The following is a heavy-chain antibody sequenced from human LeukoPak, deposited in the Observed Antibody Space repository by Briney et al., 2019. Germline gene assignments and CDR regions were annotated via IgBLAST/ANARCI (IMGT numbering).Heavy chain of an antibody. J-gene: IGHJ4*02. Sequence: GGSLRLSCAASGFTVSDNYMSWVRQAPGKGLEWVSVLYSGGTTYYADPVKGRFTISRDNSKNTLYLQMSSLRAEDTAVYYCARHGPGDYDILTGYYGYPYYFDYWGQGTLVTVSS. CDR1: GFTVSDNY. D-gene: IGHD3-9*01. V-gene: IGHV3-66*04. CDR3: ARHGPGDYDILTGYYGYPYYFDY. CDR2: LYSGGTT.